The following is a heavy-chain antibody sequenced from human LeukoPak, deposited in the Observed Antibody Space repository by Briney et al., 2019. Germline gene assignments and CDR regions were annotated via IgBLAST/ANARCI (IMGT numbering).Heavy chain of an antibody. CDR2: ISYDGSNK. Sequence: GRSLRLSCAASGFTFSSYGLHWVRQAPGKGLEWVAVISYDGSNKYYADSVKGRFTISRDNSKNTLYLQMNSLRAEDTAVYYCAKGPSLRYFDWLPRDPWGQGTLVTVSS. D-gene: IGHD3-9*01. CDR1: GFTFSSYG. V-gene: IGHV3-30*18. CDR3: AKGPSLRYFDWLPRDP. J-gene: IGHJ5*02.